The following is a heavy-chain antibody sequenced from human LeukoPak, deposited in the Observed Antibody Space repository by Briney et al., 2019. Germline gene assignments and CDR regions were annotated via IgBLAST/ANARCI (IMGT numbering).Heavy chain of an antibody. D-gene: IGHD1-20*01. CDR3: ARKGCFDNCYLFDY. CDR2: INPSDGST. J-gene: IGHJ4*02. Sequence: ASVKVSCKASGYTFTTYYMHWVRQAPGQGLEWMGIINPSDGSTSYAQKFQDRVTMTRDTSTSTVYMELSSLRSEDTAVYYCARKGCFDNCYLFDYWGQGTLVTVSS. CDR1: GYTFTTYY. V-gene: IGHV1-46*01.